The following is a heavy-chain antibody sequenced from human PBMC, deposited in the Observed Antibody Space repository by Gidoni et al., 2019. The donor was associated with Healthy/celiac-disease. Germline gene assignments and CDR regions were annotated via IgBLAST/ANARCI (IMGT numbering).Heavy chain of an antibody. V-gene: IGHV1-8*01. Sequence: QVQLVQSGAEVKKPGASVKVSCKASGYTFTSYDINWVRQATGQGLEWMGWMNPNSGNTGYAQKFQGRVTMTRNTSISTAYMELSSLRSEDTAVYYCARGLYCSGGSCYGSDAFDIWGQGTMVTVSS. CDR2: MNPNSGNT. CDR3: ARGLYCSGGSCYGSDAFDI. J-gene: IGHJ3*02. D-gene: IGHD2-15*01. CDR1: GYTFTSYD.